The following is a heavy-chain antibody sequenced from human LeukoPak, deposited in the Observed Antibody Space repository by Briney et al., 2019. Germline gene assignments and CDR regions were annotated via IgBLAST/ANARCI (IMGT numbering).Heavy chain of an antibody. J-gene: IGHJ4*02. CDR3: ARGRVWGNIAAQGIDY. CDR2: INTNTGNP. CDR1: GYIFTTYY. V-gene: IGHV7-4-1*02. D-gene: IGHD6-6*01. Sequence: GASVTVSCKASGYIFTTYYIHWVRQAPGQGLEWMGWINTNTGNPTYAQGFTGRFVFSLDTSVSTAYLQISSLKAEDTAVYYCARGRVWGNIAAQGIDYWGQGTLVTVSS.